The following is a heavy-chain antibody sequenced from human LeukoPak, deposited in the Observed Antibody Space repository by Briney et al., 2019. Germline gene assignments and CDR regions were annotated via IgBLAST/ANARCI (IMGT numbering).Heavy chain of an antibody. V-gene: IGHV4-39*07. CDR3: AREDTAMVNFDY. CDR2: INHSGST. CDR1: GVSISSSYSY. D-gene: IGHD5-18*01. J-gene: IGHJ4*02. Sequence: SETLSLTCTVSGVSISSSYSYWGWIRQPPGKGLEWIGEINHSGSTNYNPSLKSRVTISVDTSKNQFSLKLSSVTAADTAVYYCAREDTAMVNFDYWGQGTLVTVSS.